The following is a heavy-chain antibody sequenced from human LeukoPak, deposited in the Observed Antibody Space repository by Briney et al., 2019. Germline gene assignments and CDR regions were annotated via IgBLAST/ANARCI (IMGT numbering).Heavy chain of an antibody. D-gene: IGHD5-12*01. CDR1: GYTLTELS. V-gene: IGHV1-24*01. Sequence: ASVTVSCKVSGYTLTELSMHWVRQAPGKGLEWMGGFDPEDGETIYAQKFQGRVTMTEDTSTDTAYMELSSLRSEDTAVYYCATWAVATAENYYYGMDVWGQGTTVTVSS. J-gene: IGHJ6*02. CDR2: FDPEDGET. CDR3: ATWAVATAENYYYGMDV.